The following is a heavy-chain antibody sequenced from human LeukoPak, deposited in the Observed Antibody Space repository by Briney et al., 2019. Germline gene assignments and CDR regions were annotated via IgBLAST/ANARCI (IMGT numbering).Heavy chain of an antibody. CDR2: ISGIGSTK. V-gene: IGHV3-48*03. Sequence: GGSLRLSCAASGFTFSDSEMNWVRQAPGKGLEWVLYISGIGSTKYYADSVKGRFTISRDNAKSSLYLQMNSLRAEDTAIYYCARDPRGQVTVVAGQKYYHYGMDVWGRGTTVTVSS. CDR1: GFTFSDSE. D-gene: IGHD3/OR15-3a*01. CDR3: ARDPRGQVTVVAGQKYYHYGMDV. J-gene: IGHJ6*02.